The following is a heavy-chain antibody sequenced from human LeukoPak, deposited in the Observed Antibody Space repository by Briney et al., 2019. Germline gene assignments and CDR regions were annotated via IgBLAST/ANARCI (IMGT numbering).Heavy chain of an antibody. CDR2: ISYDGANK. CDR3: AKDHRGGFPYYFDY. V-gene: IGHV3-30-3*01. D-gene: IGHD3-10*01. CDR1: GFTFSDYA. J-gene: IGHJ4*02. Sequence: GGSLRLSCAASGFTFSDYAMHWVRQAPGKGLEWVALISYDGANKYYADSVKGRFTISRDNSKNTLYLQMNSLRAEDTAVYYCAKDHRGGFPYYFDYWGQGTLVTVSS.